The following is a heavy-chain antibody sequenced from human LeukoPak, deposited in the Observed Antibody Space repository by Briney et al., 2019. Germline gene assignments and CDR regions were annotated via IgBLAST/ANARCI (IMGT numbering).Heavy chain of an antibody. V-gene: IGHV3-66*01. CDR3: ARRYITGWHFDY. CDR2: IYSGGST. Sequence: GGSLRLSCAASGFTVSSNYMSWVRQAPGRGLEWVSVIYSGGSTYYADSVKGRFTISRDNSENTLYLQMNSLRAEDTAVYYCARRYITGWHFDYCGQGTLVTVSS. D-gene: IGHD6-19*01. J-gene: IGHJ4*02. CDR1: GFTVSSNY.